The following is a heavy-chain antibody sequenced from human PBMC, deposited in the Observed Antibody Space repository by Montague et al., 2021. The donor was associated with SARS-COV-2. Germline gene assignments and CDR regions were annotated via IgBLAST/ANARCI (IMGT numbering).Heavy chain of an antibody. CDR2: ISSSSSYI. D-gene: IGHD5-12*01. V-gene: IGHV3-21*01. J-gene: IGHJ4*02. Sequence: SLRLSCAASGFTFSRYSMNWVRQAPGKGLEWVSSISSSSSYIYYSDSVKGRFTISRDNAKNSLYLQMNSLRAEDTAVYYCARGPYSGYDLGELDYWGQGTLVTVSS. CDR3: ARGPYSGYDLGELDY. CDR1: GFTFSRYS.